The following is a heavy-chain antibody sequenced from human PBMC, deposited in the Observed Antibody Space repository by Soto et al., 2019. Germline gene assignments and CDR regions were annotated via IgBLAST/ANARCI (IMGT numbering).Heavy chain of an antibody. D-gene: IGHD3-16*01. CDR2: ISAYNGNT. J-gene: IGHJ6*03. CDR1: GYTFTSYG. Sequence: ASVKVSCKASGYTFTSYGISWVRQAPGQGLEWMGWISAYNGNTNYAQKLQGRVTMTTDTSTSTAYMELRSLRSDDTAVYYCARDYDYIWGSSYYYYMDVWGKGTTVTVSS. V-gene: IGHV1-18*01. CDR3: ARDYDYIWGSSYYYYMDV.